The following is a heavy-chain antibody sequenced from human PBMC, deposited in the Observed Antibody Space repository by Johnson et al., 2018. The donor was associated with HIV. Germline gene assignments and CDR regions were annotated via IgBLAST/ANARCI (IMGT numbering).Heavy chain of an antibody. CDR2: IKCDGSEK. CDR1: GFTFSSYA. J-gene: IGHJ3*01. Sequence: QVQLVESGGGVVQPGRSLRLSCAASGFTFSSYAMSWVCQAPEKGLEWVADIKCDGSEKYYADSVKGRFTISRDNSKNTLYLQMNNLRAEDTAGYDCARDGRDLVTRGSFDVWGQGTVVTVSS. CDR3: ARDGRDLVTRGSFDV. D-gene: IGHD5-18*01. V-gene: IGHV3-30*03.